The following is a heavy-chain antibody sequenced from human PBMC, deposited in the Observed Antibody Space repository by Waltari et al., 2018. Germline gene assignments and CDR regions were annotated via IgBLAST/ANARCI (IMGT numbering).Heavy chain of an antibody. J-gene: IGHJ4*02. CDR3: ATGLFQKYRDFWETDY. CDR2: FEPEDGKT. CDR1: GYTLTELS. Sequence: QVQLVQSGAEVKKPGASVKVSCKVSGYTLTELSMHWVRQAPGKGLEWMGGFEPEDGKTSYAQKFQGRVTMTEDTSTDTAYMELSSLRSEDTAVYYCATGLFQKYRDFWETDYWGQGTLVTVSS. V-gene: IGHV1-24*01. D-gene: IGHD3-3*01.